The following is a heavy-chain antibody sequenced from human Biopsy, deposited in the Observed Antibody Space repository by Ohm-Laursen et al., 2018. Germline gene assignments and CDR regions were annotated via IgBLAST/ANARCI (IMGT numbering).Heavy chain of an antibody. D-gene: IGHD2-8*01. CDR1: SYTFTDYN. V-gene: IGHV1-2*02. Sequence: ASVKVSCKASSYTFTDYNIHWMRQAPGQGLEWLGYINCKTGATNYAQKFQGTATMTRDTSKSTAYLALGSLRSADPAIYYCARDPLNGHKHFDYWGQGSLVTVSS. J-gene: IGHJ4*02. CDR3: ARDPLNGHKHFDY. CDR2: INCKTGAT.